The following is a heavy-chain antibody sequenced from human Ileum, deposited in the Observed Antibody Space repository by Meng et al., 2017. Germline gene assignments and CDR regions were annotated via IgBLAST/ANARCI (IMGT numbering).Heavy chain of an antibody. CDR2: TYYTSKWNN. CDR3: ARGFWKSGFDS. J-gene: IGHJ5*02. D-gene: IGHD3-3*01. CDR1: GDNVPRSNTA. Sequence: HVQVQQSGTGLVKLSRTLSLTCATSGDNVPRSNTAWNWIRQSPSGGLEWLGRTYYTSKWNNDYAVSVRSRITINADTSKSQSSLHLNSVTPENTAVYYCARGFWKSGFDSWGQGTLVTVSS. V-gene: IGHV6-1*01.